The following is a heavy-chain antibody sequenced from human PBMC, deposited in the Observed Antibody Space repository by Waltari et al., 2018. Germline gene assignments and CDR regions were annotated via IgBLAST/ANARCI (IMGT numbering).Heavy chain of an antibody. CDR3: ASHDYGDPFDY. V-gene: IGHV4-38-2*01. D-gene: IGHD4-17*01. CDR2: IYHSGST. CDR1: GYSISSGYY. Sequence: QVQLQESGPGLVKPSETLSLTCAVSGYSISSGYYWGWIRQPPGKGLEWIGSIYHSGSTYYNPSLKSRVTISVDTSKNQFSLKLSSVTAADTAVYYCASHDYGDPFDYWGQGTLVTVSS. J-gene: IGHJ4*02.